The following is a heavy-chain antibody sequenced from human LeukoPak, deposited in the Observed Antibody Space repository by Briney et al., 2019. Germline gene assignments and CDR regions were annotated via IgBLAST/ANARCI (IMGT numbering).Heavy chain of an antibody. V-gene: IGHV3-33*05. CDR2: MSNSGENT. J-gene: IGHJ4*02. Sequence: GGSLRLSCAASGFTFSSYSMQWVRQTPGKGLEWVGIMSNSGENTFYGEAVKGRFTISRDNSKNTLYLQMNSLRAEDTAVYYCAKGGGSSTYSFVDYWGQGTLVTVSS. D-gene: IGHD6-6*01. CDR3: AKGGGSSTYSFVDY. CDR1: GFTFSSYS.